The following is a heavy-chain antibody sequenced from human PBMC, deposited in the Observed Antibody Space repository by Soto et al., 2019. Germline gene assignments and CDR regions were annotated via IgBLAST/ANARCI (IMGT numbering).Heavy chain of an antibody. CDR1: GVTFSSET. D-gene: IGHD3-10*01. CDR3: ATELGENPASPLDA. V-gene: IGHV1-69*01. J-gene: IGHJ5*02. CDR2: IIPLFGTA. Sequence: QVQLVQSGADVKKPGSSEKVSCQASGVTFSSETLGWVRQAPGQGLEWVGGIIPLFGTASYAQKFQGRVTITADESTSTVYMELSSLRSDDTAVYFCATELGENPASPLDAWGQGTLVTVSS.